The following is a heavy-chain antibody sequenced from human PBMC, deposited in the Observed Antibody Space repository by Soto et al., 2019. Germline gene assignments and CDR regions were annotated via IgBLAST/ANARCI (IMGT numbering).Heavy chain of an antibody. CDR3: AKGPSTYGSWWFDP. Sequence: SETLSLTCTVSGGSVSSGTHYWSWIRQPPGKGLEWIGYIFYTGGAKYNPSLKSRVTISVDTSKNHFSLKLSSMTAADTAMYYLAKGPSTYGSWWFDPWGQVTLVTFSS. J-gene: IGHJ5*02. V-gene: IGHV4-61*03. CDR1: GGSVSSGTHY. CDR2: IFYTGGA. D-gene: IGHD3-10*01.